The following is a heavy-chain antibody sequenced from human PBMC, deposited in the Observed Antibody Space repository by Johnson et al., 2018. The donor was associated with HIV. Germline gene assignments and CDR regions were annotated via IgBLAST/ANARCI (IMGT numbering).Heavy chain of an antibody. D-gene: IGHD2-8*02. J-gene: IGHJ3*02. CDR3: TKGTNPYTGGYSFGAFDI. CDR1: GFTFSDYY. CDR2: ISSSGSTI. V-gene: IGHV3-11*01. Sequence: QLQLVESAGGLVKPGGSLRLSCAASGFTFSDYYMIWIRQAPGKGLEWVSNISSSGSTIYYAVSVKGRFTISRDNAKNSLYLQMNSLRAEDTALYYCTKGTNPYTGGYSFGAFDIWGQGTMVTVSS.